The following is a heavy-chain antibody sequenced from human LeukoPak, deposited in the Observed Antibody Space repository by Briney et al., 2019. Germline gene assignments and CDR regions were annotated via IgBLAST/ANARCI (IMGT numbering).Heavy chain of an antibody. V-gene: IGHV4-61*01. CDR3: ARGKGIAAV. Sequence: SETLSLTCTVSGGSVSSGSYYWSWIRQPPGQGLEWVGYIYYSGSTNYNPSLKSRVTISVDTSKNHFSLELSSVTAADTAVYYCARGKGIAAVWVQGTQATVSS. D-gene: IGHD6-13*01. CDR2: IYYSGST. CDR1: GGSVSSGSYY. J-gene: IGHJ4*02.